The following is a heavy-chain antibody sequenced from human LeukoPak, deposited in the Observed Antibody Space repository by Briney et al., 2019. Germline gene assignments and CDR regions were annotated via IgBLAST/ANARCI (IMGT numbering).Heavy chain of an antibody. CDR2: IYYSGST. J-gene: IGHJ5*02. CDR3: ARAGGYCSSTSCYDSNWFDP. Sequence: SETLSLTCTVSGGSISSSSYYWGWIRQPPGKGLEWIGNIYYSGSTYYNPSLKSRVTISVDTSKSQFSLQLSSVTAADTAVYYCARAGGYCSSTSCYDSNWFDPWGQGTLVTVSS. CDR1: GGSISSSSYY. V-gene: IGHV4-39*07. D-gene: IGHD2-2*01.